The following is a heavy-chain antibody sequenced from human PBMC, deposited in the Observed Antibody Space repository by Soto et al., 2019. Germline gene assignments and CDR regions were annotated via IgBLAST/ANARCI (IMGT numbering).Heavy chain of an antibody. Sequence: GGSLRLSCAASGFTFSSYGMHWVRQAPGKGLEWVAVIWYDGSNKYYADSVKGRFTISRDNSKNTLYLQMNSLRAEDTAVYYCAREDTAMATTDYWGQGTLVTVSS. CDR3: AREDTAMATTDY. V-gene: IGHV3-33*01. J-gene: IGHJ4*02. CDR1: GFTFSSYG. D-gene: IGHD5-18*01. CDR2: IWYDGSNK.